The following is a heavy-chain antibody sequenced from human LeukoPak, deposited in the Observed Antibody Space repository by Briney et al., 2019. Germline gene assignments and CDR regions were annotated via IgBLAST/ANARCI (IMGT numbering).Heavy chain of an antibody. D-gene: IGHD4-23*01. V-gene: IGHV4-39*01. CDR2: IYYSGST. CDR3: ARYTVVTRDFDY. J-gene: IGHJ4*02. Sequence: SETLSLTCTVSGGSISSSSYYWGWNRQPPGKGLEWIGSIYYSGSTYYNPSLKSRVTISVDTSKNQFSLKLSSVTAADTAVYYCARYTVVTRDFDYWGQGTLVTVSS. CDR1: GGSISSSSYY.